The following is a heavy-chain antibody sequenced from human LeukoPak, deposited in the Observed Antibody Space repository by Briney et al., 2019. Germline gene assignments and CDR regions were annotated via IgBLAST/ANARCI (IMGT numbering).Heavy chain of an antibody. CDR3: AKDLPTKCRGDCPSDY. CDR2: ISDNGGRT. D-gene: IGHD2-21*02. J-gene: IGHJ4*02. CDR1: GFTFRSYA. Sequence: GGSLRLSCAASGFTFRSYAMNWVRQAPGKGLEWVSHISDNGGRTYYAESVKGRFAISRDNSKNTLYLQMNSLRVEDTALYYCAKDLPTKCRGDCPSDYWSQGTLVTVSS. V-gene: IGHV3-23*01.